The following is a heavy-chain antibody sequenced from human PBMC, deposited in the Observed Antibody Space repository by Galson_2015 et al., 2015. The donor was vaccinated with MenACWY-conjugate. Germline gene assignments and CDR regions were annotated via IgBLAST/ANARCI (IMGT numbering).Heavy chain of an antibody. D-gene: IGHD6-19*01. V-gene: IGHV4-38-2*01. J-gene: IGHJ4*02. Sequence: TLSLTCSVSGFSISSGFYWGWIRQSPGKGLEWIGTIDHRGYTYENPSLKSRITISVDTSRNQFSLRLTSMTAADTAVFYCARTGRMAVALSYFDSWGQGALVTVSA. CDR2: IDHRGYT. CDR3: ARTGRMAVALSYFDS. CDR1: GFSISSGFY.